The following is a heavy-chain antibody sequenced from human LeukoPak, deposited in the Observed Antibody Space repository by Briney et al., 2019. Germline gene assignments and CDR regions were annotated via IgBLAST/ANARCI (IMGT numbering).Heavy chain of an antibody. D-gene: IGHD3-10*01. V-gene: IGHV3-21*01. CDR3: ARDKPSGNYLFDY. J-gene: IGHJ4*02. CDR2: ISSSSSYI. CDR1: GFTFSSYS. Sequence: GGSLRLSCAASGFTFSSYSMNWVRQAPGKGLEWVSSISSSSSYIYYADSVKGRFTISRDNSKNTLYLQMKSLRDEDTAVYYCARDKPSGNYLFDYWGQGTLVTVSS.